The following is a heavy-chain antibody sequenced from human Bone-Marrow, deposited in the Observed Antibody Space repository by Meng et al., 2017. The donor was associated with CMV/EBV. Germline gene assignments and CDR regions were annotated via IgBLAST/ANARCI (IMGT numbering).Heavy chain of an antibody. CDR2: ISYDGSNK. D-gene: IGHD3-22*01. J-gene: IGHJ4*02. CDR1: GFTFSSYA. V-gene: IGHV3-30-3*01. Sequence: QVQLVESGGGVVQPGRSRRLSCAASGFTFSSYAMHWVRQAPGKGLEWVAVISYDGSNKYYADSVKGRFTISRDNSKNTLYLQMNSLRAEDTAVYYCARTYYYDSSGYYGHFDYWGQGTLVTVSS. CDR3: ARTYYYDSSGYYGHFDY.